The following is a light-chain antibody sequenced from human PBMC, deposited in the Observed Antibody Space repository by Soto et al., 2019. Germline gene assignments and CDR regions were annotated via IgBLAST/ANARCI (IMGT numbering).Light chain of an antibody. Sequence: QSALTQPASVSGSPGQSITISCTGTSSDDGTYDAVSWYQHHPGKVPRLMIYEVDKRPSGVSYRFSGSKSGNTASLTISWLQAEDEADYYCCSYAGTSYVFGSGTKVTVL. J-gene: IGLJ1*01. CDR2: EVD. V-gene: IGLV2-23*02. CDR1: SSDDGTYDA. CDR3: CSYAGTSYV.